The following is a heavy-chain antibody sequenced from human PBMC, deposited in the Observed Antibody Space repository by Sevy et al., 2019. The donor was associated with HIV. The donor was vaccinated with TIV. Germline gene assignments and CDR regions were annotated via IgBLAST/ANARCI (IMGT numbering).Heavy chain of an antibody. Sequence: GGSLRLSCAASGFTFDDYAMHWVRQAPGKGLEWVSGISWNSGSIGYADSVKGRFTISRDNAKNSLYLQMNSLRAEDTALYYCAKESGSWSYPHYYYGMDVWGQGTTVTVSS. J-gene: IGHJ6*02. CDR3: AKESGSWSYPHYYYGMDV. CDR1: GFTFDDYA. V-gene: IGHV3-9*01. CDR2: ISWNSGSI. D-gene: IGHD3-10*01.